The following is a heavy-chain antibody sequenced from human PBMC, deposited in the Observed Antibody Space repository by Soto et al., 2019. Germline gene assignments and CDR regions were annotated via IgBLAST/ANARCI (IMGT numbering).Heavy chain of an antibody. Sequence: QVQLVGSGGGVVQPGRSLRLPCPAPGFTFSTYGMHWVRQAPGKGLEWVAVISYDGSNKYYADSVKGRFTISRDNSKNTLYLQMNSLRAEDTAVYYCAKGQIRTDYVWGSYPPGGYWGQGTLVTVSS. CDR3: AKGQIRTDYVWGSYPPGGY. D-gene: IGHD3-16*02. CDR2: ISYDGSNK. CDR1: GFTFSTYG. V-gene: IGHV3-30*18. J-gene: IGHJ4*02.